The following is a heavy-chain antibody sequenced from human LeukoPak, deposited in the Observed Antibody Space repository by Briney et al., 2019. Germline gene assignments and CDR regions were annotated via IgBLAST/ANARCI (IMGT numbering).Heavy chain of an antibody. CDR3: ARDHRGILRYFDWLWTRPNYFDY. CDR1: GFTFSSYW. D-gene: IGHD3-9*01. Sequence: GGSLRLSCAASGFTFSSYWMSWVRQAPGKGLEWVANIKQDGSEKYYVDSVKGRFTISRDNAKNSLYLQMNSLRAEDTAVYYCARDHRGILRYFDWLWTRPNYFDYWGQGTLVTVSS. J-gene: IGHJ4*02. V-gene: IGHV3-7*01. CDR2: IKQDGSEK.